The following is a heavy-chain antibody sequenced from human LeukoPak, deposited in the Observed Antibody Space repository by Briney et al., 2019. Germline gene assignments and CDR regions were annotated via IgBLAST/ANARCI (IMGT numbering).Heavy chain of an antibody. Sequence: SETLSLTCSVSGSSISRGNYWGWIRQPPGKGLEWLGSMSHGGSSDYNPSLKSRVTILLDTSKNHFSLKLSSVTAADTAVYYCARVPEYYYDSSGYYWGQGTLVTVSS. CDR2: MSHGGSS. V-gene: IGHV4-38-2*02. J-gene: IGHJ4*02. CDR3: ARVPEYYYDSSGYY. D-gene: IGHD3-22*01. CDR1: GSSISRGNY.